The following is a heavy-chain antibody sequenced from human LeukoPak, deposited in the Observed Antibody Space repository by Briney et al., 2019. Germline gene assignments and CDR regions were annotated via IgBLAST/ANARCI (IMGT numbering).Heavy chain of an antibody. CDR3: ARVYSSSSPNDY. J-gene: IGHJ4*02. Sequence: HTGESLRLSCAASGFTFTTYWMTWVRQAPGKGLEWVSRINSDGSSTSYADSVKGRFTISRDNAKNTLYLQMNSLRAEDTAVYYCARVYSSSSPNDYWGQGTLVTVSS. V-gene: IGHV3-74*01. CDR2: INSDGSST. D-gene: IGHD6-6*01. CDR1: GFTFTTYW.